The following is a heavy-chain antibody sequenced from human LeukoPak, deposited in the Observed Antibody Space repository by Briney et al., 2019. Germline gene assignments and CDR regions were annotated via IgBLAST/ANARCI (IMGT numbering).Heavy chain of an antibody. CDR2: IIPIFGTA. V-gene: IGHV1-69*13. D-gene: IGHD3-3*01. Sequence: ASVKVSCKASGGTFSSYAISWVRQAPGQGLEWMGGIIPIFGTANYAQKFQGRVTITADESTSTAYMELSSLRSEDTAVYYCARVYYGYFQHWGQGTLVIVSP. CDR3: ARVYYGYFQH. CDR1: GGTFSSYA. J-gene: IGHJ1*01.